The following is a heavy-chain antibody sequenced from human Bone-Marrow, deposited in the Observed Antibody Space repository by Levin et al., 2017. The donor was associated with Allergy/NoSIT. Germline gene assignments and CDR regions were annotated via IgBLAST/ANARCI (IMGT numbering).Heavy chain of an antibody. CDR2: INHSGST. CDR1: GGSFSGYY. CDR3: ARSDSSGWYNYFQH. D-gene: IGHD6-19*01. Sequence: PSETLSLTCAVYGGSFSGYYWSWIRQPPGKGLEWIGEINHSGSTNYNPSLKSRVTISVDTSKNQFSLKLSSVTAADTAVYYCARSDSSGWYNYFQHWGQGTLVTVSS. J-gene: IGHJ1*01. V-gene: IGHV4-34*01.